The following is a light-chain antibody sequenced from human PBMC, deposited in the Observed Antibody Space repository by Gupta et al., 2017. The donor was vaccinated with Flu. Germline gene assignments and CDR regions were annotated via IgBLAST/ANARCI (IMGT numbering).Light chain of an antibody. Sequence: DIVMTQSPLSLPVTPGEPASISCRSSQSRLHSNGYNYLDWYLQKPGQSPQLLIYLGSNRASGVPDRFSGSGSGTDFTLKISRVEAEDVGVYYCRQALKTPYSFGQGTKLEIK. CDR3: RQALKTPYS. CDR2: LGS. V-gene: IGKV2-28*01. CDR1: QSRLHSNGYNY. J-gene: IGKJ2*03.